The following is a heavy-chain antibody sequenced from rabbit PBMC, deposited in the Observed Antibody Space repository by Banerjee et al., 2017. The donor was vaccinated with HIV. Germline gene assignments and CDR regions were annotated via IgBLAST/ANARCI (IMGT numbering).Heavy chain of an antibody. V-gene: IGHV1S40*01. CDR1: GFSFSSNYY. J-gene: IGHJ4*01. CDR3: ARSGGAGGYGCLNL. Sequence: QSLEESGGDLVKPGASLTLTCTASGFSFSSNYYMCWVRQAPGKRLEWIACIDAGSRGTTYFATWAKGRFTISKTSSTTVTLQMTTLTAADTATYFCARSGGAGGYGCLNLWGPGTLVTVS. D-gene: IGHD6-1*01. CDR2: IDAGSRGTT.